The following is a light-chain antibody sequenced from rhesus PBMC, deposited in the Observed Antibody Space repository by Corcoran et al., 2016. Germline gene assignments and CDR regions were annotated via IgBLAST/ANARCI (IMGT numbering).Light chain of an antibody. CDR3: YQHSSGYS. CDR1: QSVSSY. CDR2: GAS. J-gene: IGKJ2*01. V-gene: IGKV3-10*01. Sequence: QVILTQSPATLSLSPGERATLSCRASQSVSSYLAWYQQKPGQAPRLLIYGASSRATGIPDSFSGSGSGTDVTRTISSLEPEDVGVYHCYQHSSGYSFGQGTKVEIK.